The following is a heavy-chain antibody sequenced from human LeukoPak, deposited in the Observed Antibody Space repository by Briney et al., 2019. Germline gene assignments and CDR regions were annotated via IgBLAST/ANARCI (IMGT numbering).Heavy chain of an antibody. CDR1: GYTFTSYC. CDR2: INPSGGNT. J-gene: IGHJ6*01. V-gene: IGHV1-46*01. CDR3: ARGGSIAEAVYYGMDG. Sequence: ASVKVSCKASGYTFTSYCMHWVRQAPGQGLEWMGIINPSGGNTSYAQKFQGRVTMTRDTSTSTVYMELSSLRSEDTAVYYCARGGSIAEAVYYGMDGWGQGSTVTVSS. D-gene: IGHD6-6*01.